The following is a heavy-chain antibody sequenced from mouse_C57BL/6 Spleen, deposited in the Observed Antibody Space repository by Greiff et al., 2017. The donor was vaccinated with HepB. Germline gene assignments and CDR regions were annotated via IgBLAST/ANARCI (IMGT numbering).Heavy chain of an antibody. CDR1: GYTFTSYW. D-gene: IGHD2-13*01. J-gene: IGHJ1*03. Sequence: QVQLQQSGAELVMPGASVKLSCKASGYTFTSYWMHWVKQRPGHGLEWIGEIDPSDSYTNYNQKFKGKSTLTVDKSSSTAYMQLSSLTSEDSAVYYCARRGDGDYGDFDVWGTGTTVTVSS. CDR3: ARRGDGDYGDFDV. V-gene: IGHV1-69*01. CDR2: IDPSDSYT.